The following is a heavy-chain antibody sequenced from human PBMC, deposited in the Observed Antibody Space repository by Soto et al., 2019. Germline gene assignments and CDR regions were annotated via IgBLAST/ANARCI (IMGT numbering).Heavy chain of an antibody. J-gene: IGHJ5*02. V-gene: IGHV3-7*03. CDR3: ARDLHSSSWYLSWVWFDP. D-gene: IGHD6-13*01. CDR1: GFTFSSYW. CDR2: IKQDGSEK. Sequence: VGSLGFSCAVSGFTFSSYWMSWVRQAPGKGLEWVANIKQDGSEKYYVDSVKGRFTISRDNAKNSLYLQMNSLRAEDTAVYYCARDLHSSSWYLSWVWFDPWGQGTLVTVSS.